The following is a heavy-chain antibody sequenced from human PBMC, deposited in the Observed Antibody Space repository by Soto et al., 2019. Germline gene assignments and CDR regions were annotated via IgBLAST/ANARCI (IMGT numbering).Heavy chain of an antibody. CDR3: TREPPYSGYVHFDY. CDR1: GFTFGDYA. D-gene: IGHD5-12*01. J-gene: IGHJ4*02. V-gene: IGHV3-49*03. CDR2: IRSKAYGGTT. Sequence: GGSLRLSCTASGFTFGDYAMSWFRQAPGKGLEWVGFIRSKAYGGTTEYAASVKGRFTISRDDSKSIAYLQMNSLKTEDTAVYYCTREPPYSGYVHFDYWGQGTLVTVSS.